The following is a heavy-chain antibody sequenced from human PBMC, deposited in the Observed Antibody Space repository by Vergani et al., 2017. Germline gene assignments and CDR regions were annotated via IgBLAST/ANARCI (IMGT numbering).Heavy chain of an antibody. CDR1: GFTFSSYA. Sequence: EVQMVESGGGLVQPGGSLRLSCSASGFTFSSYAMHWVRPAPGKGLEYVSAISSNGGSTYYADSVKGRFTISRDNSKNTLYLQMSSLRAEDTAVYYCVKSLVEVATIYPYYYYYYGMDVWGQGTTVTVSS. CDR3: VKSLVEVATIYPYYYYYYGMDV. D-gene: IGHD5-12*01. CDR2: ISSNGGST. V-gene: IGHV3-64D*06. J-gene: IGHJ6*02.